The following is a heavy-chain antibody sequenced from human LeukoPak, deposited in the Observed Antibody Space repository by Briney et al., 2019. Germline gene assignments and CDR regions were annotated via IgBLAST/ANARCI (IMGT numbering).Heavy chain of an antibody. Sequence: PSETLSLTCAVYGGSFSGYYWSWIRQPPGKGLEWIGEINHSGSTNYNPSLKSRVTISVDTSKNQFSLKLSSVTAADTAVYCCARGVRWHYYDSSGYPDYWGQGTLVTVSS. D-gene: IGHD3-22*01. CDR2: INHSGST. CDR1: GGSFSGYY. CDR3: ARGVRWHYYDSSGYPDY. J-gene: IGHJ4*02. V-gene: IGHV4-34*01.